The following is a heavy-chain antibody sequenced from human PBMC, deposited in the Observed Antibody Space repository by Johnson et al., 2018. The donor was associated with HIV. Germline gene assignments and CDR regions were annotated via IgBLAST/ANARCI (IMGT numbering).Heavy chain of an antibody. Sequence: VQLVESGGGVVQPGRSLRLSCAASGFTFSSYAMHWVRQAPGKGLEWVAVIYSGGSTYYADSVKGRFTISRDNSKKTLYLQMNTLRPEDTAVYYCAREGVSGSNYDAFDLWGQGTMVTVSS. CDR3: AREGVSGSNYDAFDL. V-gene: IGHV3-66*01. J-gene: IGHJ3*01. CDR1: GFTFSSYA. CDR2: IYSGGST. D-gene: IGHD1-26*01.